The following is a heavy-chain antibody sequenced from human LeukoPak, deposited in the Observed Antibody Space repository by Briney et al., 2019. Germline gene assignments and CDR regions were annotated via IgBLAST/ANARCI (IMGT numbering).Heavy chain of an antibody. CDR2: IYTSGST. J-gene: IGHJ6*03. V-gene: IGHV4-4*07. CDR1: GGSISSYY. CDR3: ARHILTGYYYYYMDV. D-gene: IGHD3-9*01. Sequence: SETLSLTCTVSGGSISSYYWSWIRQPAGKGLEWIGRIYTSGSTNYNPSLKSRVAMSVDTSKNQFSLKLSSVTAADAAVYYCARHILTGYYYYYMDVWGKGTTVTISS.